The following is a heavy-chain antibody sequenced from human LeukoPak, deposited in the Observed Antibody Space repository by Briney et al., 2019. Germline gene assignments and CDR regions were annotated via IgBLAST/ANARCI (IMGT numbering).Heavy chain of an antibody. J-gene: IGHJ4*02. V-gene: IGHV4-59*08. D-gene: IGHD3-10*01. CDR1: GGSISSYY. CDR2: IYYSGST. CDR3: ARQARYYDSGSYFDY. Sequence: SETLSLTCTVSGGSISSYYWSWIRQPPGKGLEWIGYIYYSGSTNYNPSLKSRVTISVDTSKNQFSLKLTSVTAADTAVYYCARQARYYDSGSYFDYWGQGTLVTVSS.